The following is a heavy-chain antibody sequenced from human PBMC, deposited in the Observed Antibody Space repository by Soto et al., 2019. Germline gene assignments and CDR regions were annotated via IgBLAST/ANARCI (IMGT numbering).Heavy chain of an antibody. CDR3: ASGGGYDFGDAFDI. Sequence: ASVKVSCKASGYTFTNYGVTWVRQAPGQGLEWMGWISTYNGNTNYAQKLQGRVTMTTDTSTSTAYMELRSLRSDDTAVYYCASGGGYDFGDAFDIWGQGTMVTVSS. J-gene: IGHJ3*02. V-gene: IGHV1-18*01. D-gene: IGHD5-12*01. CDR2: ISTYNGNT. CDR1: GYTFTNYG.